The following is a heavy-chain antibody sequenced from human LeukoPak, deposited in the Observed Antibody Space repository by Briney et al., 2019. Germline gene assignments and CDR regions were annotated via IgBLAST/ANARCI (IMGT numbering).Heavy chain of an antibody. CDR1: GFTFSSYW. CDR3: ASAMVRGVMGYYYGMDV. Sequence: PGGSLRLSCAASGFTFSSYWMSWVRQAPGKGLEWVAHIKQDGSEKYYVDSVKGRFTISRDNAKNSLYLQMNSLRAEDTAVYYCASAMVRGVMGYYYGMDVWGQGTTVTVSS. J-gene: IGHJ6*02. D-gene: IGHD3-10*01. V-gene: IGHV3-7*01. CDR2: IKQDGSEK.